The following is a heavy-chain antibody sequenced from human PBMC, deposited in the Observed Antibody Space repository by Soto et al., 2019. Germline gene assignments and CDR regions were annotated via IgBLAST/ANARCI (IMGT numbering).Heavy chain of an antibody. CDR2: IKQDGSEK. Sequence: GSLRLSCAASGFTFSSYWMSWVRQAPGKGLEWVANIKQDGSEKYYVDSVKGRFTISRDNAKNSLYLQMNSLRAEDTAVYYCARQPTSIAARLSLDYWGQGTLVTVSS. CDR1: GFTFSSYW. V-gene: IGHV3-7*03. CDR3: ARQPTSIAARLSLDY. J-gene: IGHJ4*02. D-gene: IGHD6-6*01.